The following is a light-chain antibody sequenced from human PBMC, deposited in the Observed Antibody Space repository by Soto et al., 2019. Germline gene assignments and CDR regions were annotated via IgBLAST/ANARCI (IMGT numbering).Light chain of an antibody. CDR2: AAS. J-gene: IGKJ4*01. Sequence: DIQMTQSPSSLSASVGDRVTITCLAIQSISSYLNWYQQKPGKVPKLLIYAASTLQSGVPSRFSGSGSGTDFTLTISSLQPEDVATYYCQKCKVAPFTFGGGTKVDIK. V-gene: IGKV1-27*01. CDR3: QKCKVAPFT. CDR1: QSISSY.